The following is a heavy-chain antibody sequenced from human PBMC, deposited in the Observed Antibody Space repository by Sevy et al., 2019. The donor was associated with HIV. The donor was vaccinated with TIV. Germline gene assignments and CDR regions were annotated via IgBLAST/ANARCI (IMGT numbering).Heavy chain of an antibody. Sequence: GGSLRLSCAASGFTFSSYAMHWVRQAPGKGLEWVAVISYDGSNKYYADSVKGRFTISRDNSKNTLYLQMNSLRAEDTAVYYCARDHSYGYMKAFDIWGQGTMVTVSS. V-gene: IGHV3-30-3*01. J-gene: IGHJ3*02. CDR3: ARDHSYGYMKAFDI. CDR1: GFTFSSYA. D-gene: IGHD5-18*01. CDR2: ISYDGSNK.